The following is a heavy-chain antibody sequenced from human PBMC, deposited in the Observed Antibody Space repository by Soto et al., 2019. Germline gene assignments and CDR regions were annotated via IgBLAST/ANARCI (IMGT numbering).Heavy chain of an antibody. J-gene: IGHJ4*02. Sequence: EVQLVESGGGLVKPGGSPRLSCAASGFTFSSYSMNWVRQDPGKGLEWVSSIRSSSSYIYYADSVKGRFTISRDNAKNSLYLHMNSRRAEDTAVYDCAREGYNWNYRGDYWGQGTLVTVSS. D-gene: IGHD1-7*01. CDR3: AREGYNWNYRGDY. V-gene: IGHV3-21*01. CDR1: GFTFSSYS. CDR2: IRSSSSYI.